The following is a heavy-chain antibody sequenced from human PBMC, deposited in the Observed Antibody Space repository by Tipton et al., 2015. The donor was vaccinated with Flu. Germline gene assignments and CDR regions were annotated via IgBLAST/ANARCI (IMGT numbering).Heavy chain of an antibody. CDR2: IHQAGTT. Sequence: TLSLTCNVSGGSISSSSDYWGWIRQPPGKGLEWIGNIHQAGTTYYNPSLMSRITITVDRPKNHFSLRLTSVTAADTAVYYCARRDYSNYVSEPKSWFDSWGHGTLVTVSS. CDR3: ARRDYSNYVSEPKSWFDS. V-gene: IGHV4-39*02. J-gene: IGHJ5*01. CDR1: GGSISSSSDY. D-gene: IGHD4-11*01.